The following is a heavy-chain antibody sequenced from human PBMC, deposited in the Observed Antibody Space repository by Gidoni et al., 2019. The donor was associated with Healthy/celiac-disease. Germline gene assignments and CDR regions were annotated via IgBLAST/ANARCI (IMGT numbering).Heavy chain of an antibody. D-gene: IGHD6-19*01. CDR2: IYYSGST. Sequence: QLQLQESGPGLVKPSETLSLTCTVPGGSISSSSYYRGWSRQPPGEGLEWIGSIYYSGSTYYNPSLKSRVTISVDTSKNQFSLKLSSVTAADTAVYYCARQRWGSSGWIDYWGQGTLVTVSS. J-gene: IGHJ4*02. V-gene: IGHV4-39*01. CDR3: ARQRWGSSGWIDY. CDR1: GGSISSSSYY.